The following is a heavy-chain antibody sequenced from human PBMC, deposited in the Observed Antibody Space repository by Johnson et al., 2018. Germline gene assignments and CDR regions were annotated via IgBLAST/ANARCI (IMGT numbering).Heavy chain of an antibody. CDR1: GFTFSSYG. Sequence: QVQLVESGGGVVQPGRSLRLSCAASGFTFSSYGMHWVRPAPGKGLEWMAVISYDGTNKYYADSVKGRFIISRDNSKKTLYLQMNSLRAEDTVVYYCAKDSGGWFGDGLEYGGQGTLVTVST. J-gene: IGHJ4*02. D-gene: IGHD3-10*01. CDR2: ISYDGTNK. V-gene: IGHV3-30*18. CDR3: AKDSGGWFGDGLEY.